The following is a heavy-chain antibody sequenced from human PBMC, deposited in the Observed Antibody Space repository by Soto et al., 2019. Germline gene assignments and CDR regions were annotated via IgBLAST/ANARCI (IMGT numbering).Heavy chain of an antibody. CDR1: GYTFTGYY. Sequence: QVPLVQSGAEVKKPGASVKVSCKASGYTFTGYYMHWVRQAPGQGLEWMGWINPNSGGTNYAQKFQGWVTMTRDTSLSTAYMELSRLRSHDTAVYYCARGGGVFIAARPYYYYYMDVWGKGTTVTVSS. J-gene: IGHJ6*03. CDR2: INPNSGGT. D-gene: IGHD6-6*01. CDR3: ARGGGVFIAARPYYYYYMDV. V-gene: IGHV1-2*04.